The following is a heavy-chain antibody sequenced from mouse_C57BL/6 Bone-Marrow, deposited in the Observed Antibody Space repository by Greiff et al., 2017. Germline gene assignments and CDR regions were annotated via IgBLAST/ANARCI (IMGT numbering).Heavy chain of an antibody. D-gene: IGHD1-1*01. V-gene: IGHV14-3*01. Sequence: EVQLQQSVAELVRPGASVKLSCTASGFNIKNTYMHWVKQRPEQGLEWIGRIDPANGNTKYAPKFQGKATITADTSSNTAYLQLSSLTSEDTAIYYCASSYYGSSYAWYFDVWGTGTTVTVSS. CDR3: ASSYYGSSYAWYFDV. CDR1: GFNIKNTY. J-gene: IGHJ1*03. CDR2: IDPANGNT.